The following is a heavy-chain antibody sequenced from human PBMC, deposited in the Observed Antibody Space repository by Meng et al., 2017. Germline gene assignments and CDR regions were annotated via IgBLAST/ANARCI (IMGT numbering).Heavy chain of an antibody. CDR1: GFTFSSYW. CDR2: INSDGSST. J-gene: IGHJ6*02. D-gene: IGHD3-3*01. Sequence: GESLKISCAASGFTFSSYWMHWVRQAPGKGLAWVSRINSDGSSTSYADSVKGRFTISRDNAKNTLYLQMNSLRAEDTAVYYCARDLRRITIFGVVTPYYYYGMDVWGQGTTVTVSS. CDR3: ARDLRRITIFGVVTPYYYYGMDV. V-gene: IGHV3-74*01.